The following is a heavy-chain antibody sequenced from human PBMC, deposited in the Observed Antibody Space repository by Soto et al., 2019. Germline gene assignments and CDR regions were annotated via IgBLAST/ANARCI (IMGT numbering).Heavy chain of an antibody. CDR2: IIPIFNSS. CDR3: ATDPMASPQGIAVAGSTYFFKDV. CDR1: GGTFTTYS. V-gene: IGHV1-69*19. D-gene: IGHD6-19*01. J-gene: IGHJ6*02. Sequence: QVQLVQSGAEVKKPGSSVKVSCKASGGTFTTYSITWVRQAPGQGLEWMGVIIPIFNSSKYAQKFQGRVTITADESTSTAYMELSSLRSEDTAVYYCATDPMASPQGIAVAGSTYFFKDVWGQGTTVTVSS.